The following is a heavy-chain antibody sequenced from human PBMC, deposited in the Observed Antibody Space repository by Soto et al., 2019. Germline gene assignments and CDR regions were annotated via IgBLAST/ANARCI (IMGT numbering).Heavy chain of an antibody. V-gene: IGHV3-7*01. J-gene: IGHJ4*02. CDR1: GFTFKNYW. CDR3: AKGGSWDLDY. Sequence: EVQLVESGGGLVQPGGSLRLSCAASGFTFKNYWMIWLRHAPGKGLEGADNIKEDGSATYYVDSVKGRFTISRDNAKNSLYLQMNSRRAEATAVYYCAKGGSWDLDYWGQGALVTVYS. D-gene: IGHD1-26*01. CDR2: IKEDGSAT.